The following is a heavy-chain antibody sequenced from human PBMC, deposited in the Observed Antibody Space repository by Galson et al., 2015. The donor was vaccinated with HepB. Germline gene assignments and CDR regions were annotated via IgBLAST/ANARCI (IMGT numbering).Heavy chain of an antibody. Sequence: SLRLSCAASGFTFSTYAMSWVRQAPGKGPEWVLGISGDGDSTYYGDSVKGRFTISRDNSKNTVYLQMNSLRVEDTAVYYCAKGPSGGWDMDVWGKGTTVTVSS. CDR3: AKGPSGGWDMDV. CDR1: GFTFSTYA. D-gene: IGHD4-23*01. V-gene: IGHV3-23*01. CDR2: ISGDGDST. J-gene: IGHJ6*03.